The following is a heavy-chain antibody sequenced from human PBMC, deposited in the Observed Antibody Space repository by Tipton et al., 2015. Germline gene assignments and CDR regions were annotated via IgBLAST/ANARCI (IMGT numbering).Heavy chain of an antibody. CDR2: INSDGSSI. CDR3: ARATYYYDSSGPESYYSYYGMDV. D-gene: IGHD3-22*01. CDR1: GFTFSNYL. J-gene: IGHJ6*02. Sequence: SLRLSCAASGFTFSNYLMVWVRQAPGKGLVWVSRINSDGSSIRYADSEKGRFTISRDNAKNTLYLQMNSLRAEDTAVYYCARATYYYDSSGPESYYSYYGMDVWGQGTTVTVSS. V-gene: IGHV3-74*01.